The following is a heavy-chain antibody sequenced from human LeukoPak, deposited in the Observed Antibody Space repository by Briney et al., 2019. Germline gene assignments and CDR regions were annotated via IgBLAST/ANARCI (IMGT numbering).Heavy chain of an antibody. CDR3: ARGPKDIVVVPAAIWHA. CDR1: GFTFSSYS. CDR2: ISSSSSYI. D-gene: IGHD2-2*01. J-gene: IGHJ4*02. Sequence: PGGSLRLSCAASGFTFSSYSMNWVRQAPGKGLEWVSSISSSSSYIYYADSVKGRFTISRDNAKNSLYLQMNSLRAEDTAVYYCARGPKDIVVVPAAIWHAGGQGTLVTVSS. V-gene: IGHV3-21*01.